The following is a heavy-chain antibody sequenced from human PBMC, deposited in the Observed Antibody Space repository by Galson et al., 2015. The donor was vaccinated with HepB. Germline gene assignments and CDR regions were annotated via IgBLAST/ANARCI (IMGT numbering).Heavy chain of an antibody. D-gene: IGHD3-22*01. CDR1: GGSISSGDYY. CDR2: IYYSGST. J-gene: IGHJ4*02. Sequence: TLSLTCTVSGGSISSGDYYWSWIRQPPGKGLEWIGYIYYSGSTYYNPSLKSRVTISVDTSKNQFSLKLSSVTAADTAVYYCARVRDDSSGYWYYFDYWGQGTLVTVSS. V-gene: IGHV4-30-4*01. CDR3: ARVRDDSSGYWYYFDY.